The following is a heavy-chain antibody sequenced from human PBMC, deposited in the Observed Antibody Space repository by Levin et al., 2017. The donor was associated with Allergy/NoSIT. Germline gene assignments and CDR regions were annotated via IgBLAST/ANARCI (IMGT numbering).Heavy chain of an antibody. CDR1: GYTFTSYG. Sequence: ASVKVSCKASGYTFTSYGISWVRQAPGQGLEWMGWISAYNGNTNYAQKLQGRVTMTTDTSTSTAYMELRSLRSDDTAVYYCARDSAFEYSGYDHNWFDPWGQGTLVTVSS. V-gene: IGHV1-18*01. J-gene: IGHJ5*02. CDR3: ARDSAFEYSGYDHNWFDP. D-gene: IGHD5-12*01. CDR2: ISAYNGNT.